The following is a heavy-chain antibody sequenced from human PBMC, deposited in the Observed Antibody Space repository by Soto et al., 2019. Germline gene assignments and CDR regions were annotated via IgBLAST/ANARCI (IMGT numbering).Heavy chain of an antibody. CDR2: MNPNSGNT. D-gene: IGHD3-22*01. CDR3: ARGGYYYDSSAYYRPFDY. CDR1: GYTFTSYD. Sequence: QVPLVQSGAEVKKPGASVKVSCKASGYTFTSYDINWVRQATGQGLEWMGWMNPNSGNTGYAQKFQGRVTMTRSTSISTAYMELSSLRSEDTAVYYCARGGYYYDSSAYYRPFDYWGQGTLVTVSS. J-gene: IGHJ4*02. V-gene: IGHV1-8*01.